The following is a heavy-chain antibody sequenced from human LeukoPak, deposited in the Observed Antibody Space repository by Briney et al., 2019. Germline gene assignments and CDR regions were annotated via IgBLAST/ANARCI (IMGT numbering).Heavy chain of an antibody. V-gene: IGHV1-69*06. CDR3: ARDAGHSSSWYNWFDP. Sequence: SVKVSCKASGGTFSSYAISWVRQAPGQGLEWMGGIIPIFGTANYAQKFQGRVTITADKSTSTAYMELSSLRSEDTAVYYCARDAGHSSSWYNWFDPWGQGTLVTVSS. CDR2: IIPIFGTA. D-gene: IGHD6-13*01. CDR1: GGTFSSYA. J-gene: IGHJ5*02.